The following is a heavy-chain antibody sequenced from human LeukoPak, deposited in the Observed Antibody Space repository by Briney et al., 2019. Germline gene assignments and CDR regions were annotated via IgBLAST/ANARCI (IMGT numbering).Heavy chain of an antibody. CDR2: IYYSGST. V-gene: IGHV4-59*01. Sequence: GSLRLSCAASGFTFSNYWMTWVRQPPGKGLEWIGYIYYSGSTNYNPSLKSRVTISVDTSKNQFSLKLSSVTAADTAVYYCARGRGYSYGQALGYYYYYGMDVWGQGTTVTVSS. CDR3: ARGRGYSYGQALGYYYYYGMDV. J-gene: IGHJ6*02. D-gene: IGHD5-18*01. CDR1: GFTFSNYW.